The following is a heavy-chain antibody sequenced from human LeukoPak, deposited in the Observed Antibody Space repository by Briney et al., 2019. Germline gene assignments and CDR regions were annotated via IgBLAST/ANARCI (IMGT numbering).Heavy chain of an antibody. D-gene: IGHD2-15*01. J-gene: IGHJ6*02. V-gene: IGHV3-48*01. Sequence: GGSLRLSCAASGFTLHFYSLNWVRQAPGKGLEWISFISHMGDTTYYADSGKGRFTISRDNAKNSLFLQMNSLRVEDTAVYYCARSRRGSGYYFGLDVWGRGTTVTVSS. CDR3: ARSRRGSGYYFGLDV. CDR2: ISHMGDTT. CDR1: GFTLHFYS.